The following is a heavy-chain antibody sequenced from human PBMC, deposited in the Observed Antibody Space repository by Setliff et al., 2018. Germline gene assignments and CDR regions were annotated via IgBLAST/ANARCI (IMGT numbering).Heavy chain of an antibody. Sequence: SETLSLTCTVSGGSVRCYYWSWIRQPPGKGLEWFWYMYYSGDTNYNPSLKSRVTISVDTSNNQFSLELRSVTAADSSVYYCARLPLRHTPMALTFDYWGQGILVTVSS. CDR1: GGSVRCYY. J-gene: IGHJ4*02. CDR3: ARLPLRHTPMALTFDY. V-gene: IGHV4-59*02. D-gene: IGHD5-18*01. CDR2: MYYSGDT.